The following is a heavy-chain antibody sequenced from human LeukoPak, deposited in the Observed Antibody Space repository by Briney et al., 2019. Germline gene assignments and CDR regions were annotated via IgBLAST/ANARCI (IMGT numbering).Heavy chain of an antibody. CDR1: GYSFTSYW. CDR3: ARVPRRSSGWYYFDY. V-gene: IGHV5-51*01. D-gene: IGHD6-19*01. CDR2: IYPGDSDT. Sequence: GESLKISCKGSGYSFTSYWIGWVRQMPGKGLEWMGIIYPGDSDTRYSPSFQGQVTISADKSISTAYLQWSGLKASDTAMYYCARVPRRSSGWYYFDYWGQGTLVTVSS. J-gene: IGHJ4*02.